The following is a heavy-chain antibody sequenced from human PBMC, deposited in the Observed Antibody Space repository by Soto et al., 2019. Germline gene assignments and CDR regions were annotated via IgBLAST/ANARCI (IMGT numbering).Heavy chain of an antibody. CDR2: ISAYNGNT. J-gene: IGHJ4*02. CDR1: GYIFTSYG. CDR3: ARDSSAAGARPFDY. D-gene: IGHD6-13*01. Sequence: RASVKVSCKASGYIFTSYGISWMRQAPGQGLEWMGWISAYNGNTNYAQNFQDRVTLTTDTSTTTAYMELRNLRSDETAVYYCARDSSAAGARPFDYWGQGTLVTVSS. V-gene: IGHV1-18*01.